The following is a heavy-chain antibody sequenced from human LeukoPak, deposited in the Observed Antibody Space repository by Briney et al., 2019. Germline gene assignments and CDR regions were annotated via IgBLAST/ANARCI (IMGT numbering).Heavy chain of an antibody. CDR2: IYYSGST. Sequence: SETLSLTCTVSGGSISSSSYYWSWIRQPPGKGLEWIGYIYYSGSTNYNPSLKSRVTISVDTSKNQFSLKLSSVTAADTAVYYCARYCSSTSCYPWPDAFDIWGQGTMVTVSS. V-gene: IGHV4-61*01. CDR1: GGSISSSSYY. J-gene: IGHJ3*02. D-gene: IGHD2-2*01. CDR3: ARYCSSTSCYPWPDAFDI.